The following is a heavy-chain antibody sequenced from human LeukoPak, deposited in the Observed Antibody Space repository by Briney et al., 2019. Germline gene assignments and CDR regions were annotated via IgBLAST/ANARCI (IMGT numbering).Heavy chain of an antibody. V-gene: IGHV3-48*04. Sequence: GGSLRLSCAASGFTFSSYSMNWVRQAPGKGLEWVSYISSSSSTIYYADSVKGRFTISRDNAKNSLYLQMNSLRAEDTAVYYCAIDDYSNSYYFDYWGQGTLVTVSS. CDR2: ISSSSSTI. CDR3: AIDDYSNSYYFDY. J-gene: IGHJ4*02. D-gene: IGHD4-11*01. CDR1: GFTFSSYS.